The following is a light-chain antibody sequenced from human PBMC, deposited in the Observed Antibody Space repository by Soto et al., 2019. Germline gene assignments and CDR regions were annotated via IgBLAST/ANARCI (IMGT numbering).Light chain of an antibody. J-gene: IGKJ1*01. CDR1: QSVSSSY. CDR2: GAS. V-gene: IGKV3-20*01. Sequence: EIVLTQSPGTLSLSPGERATLSCRASQSVSSSYLAWYQQKPGQAPRLLIYGASSRATGLPDRFSGSGSGTDFILTISRLEPEDFEVYYCHQYGSSPRTFGQGTKVEIK. CDR3: HQYGSSPRT.